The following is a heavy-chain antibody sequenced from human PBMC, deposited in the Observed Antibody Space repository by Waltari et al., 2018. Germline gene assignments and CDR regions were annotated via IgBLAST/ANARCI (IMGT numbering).Heavy chain of an antibody. CDR3: ATALGDSSSASRPFDF. CDR2: ISNSGDMT. J-gene: IGHJ3*01. D-gene: IGHD6-19*01. CDR1: GFSDYT. V-gene: IGHV3-23*04. Sequence: EVQLVESGGGLVQPGGSLRLSCSGFGFSDYTMAWVRQAPGKGLDWVSGISNSGDMTSYADSVKGRFTISRDTSKNTLFLQMNGLRAEDTAVFYCATALGDSSSASRPFDFWGQGTMITVSS.